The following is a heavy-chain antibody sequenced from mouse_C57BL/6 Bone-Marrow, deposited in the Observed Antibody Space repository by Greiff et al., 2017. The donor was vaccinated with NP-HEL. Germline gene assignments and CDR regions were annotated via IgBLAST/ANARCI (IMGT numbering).Heavy chain of an antibody. CDR1: GYAFSSYW. CDR2: IYPGDGDT. D-gene: IGHD1-1*01. CDR3: ARRGLRVVYFDY. V-gene: IGHV1-80*01. J-gene: IGHJ2*01. Sequence: VQLKESGAELVKPGASVKISCKASGYAFSSYWMNWVKQRPGKGLEWIGQIYPGDGDTNYNGKSKGKATLTADKSSSTAYMQLSSLTSEDSAVYFCARRGLRVVYFDYWGQGTTLTVSS.